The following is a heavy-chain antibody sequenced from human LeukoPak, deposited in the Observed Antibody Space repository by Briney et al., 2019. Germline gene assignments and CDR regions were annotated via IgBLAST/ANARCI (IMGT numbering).Heavy chain of an antibody. CDR1: GYTFTTYY. Sequence: ASVKVSCKASGYTFTTYYISWVRQAPGQGLEWMGWISAYNGNRNYTQKFQGRVTMTRDTSTSTVYMELSSLRSDDTAVYYCARLSQQTFDIWGQGTLVTVSS. CDR2: ISAYNGNR. J-gene: IGHJ3*02. CDR3: ARLSQQTFDI. V-gene: IGHV1-18*01.